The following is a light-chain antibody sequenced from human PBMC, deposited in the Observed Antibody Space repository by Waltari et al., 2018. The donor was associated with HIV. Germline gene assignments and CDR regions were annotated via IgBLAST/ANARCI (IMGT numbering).Light chain of an antibody. J-gene: IGLJ3*02. CDR1: DSHFRLYKF. CDR2: DGH. V-gene: IGLV2-14*03. Sequence: AVTQPASVSGLPGQSTTISCTGDDSHFRLYKFVSWYQQHSATPPSLILYVDQRRSGKPPKLILYDGHRRASGVSDRSSGSMSGNTASLTISGLRAEDEGHYYCASLTDDNTVMFGGGTEVTVL. CDR3: ASLTDDNTVM.